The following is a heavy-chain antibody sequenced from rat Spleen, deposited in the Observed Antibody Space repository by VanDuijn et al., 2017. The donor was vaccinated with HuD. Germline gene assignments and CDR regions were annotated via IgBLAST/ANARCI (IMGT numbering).Heavy chain of an antibody. CDR2: ISHDGRST. V-gene: IGHV5-20*01. CDR1: GFTFSSLP. J-gene: IGHJ2*01. Sequence: EVQLVESGGGLVQPGRSLKLSCAASGFTFSSLPMAWVRQAPKKGLEWVESISHDGRSTHYGDSVRGRFTISRDNAKSTLYLQMDSLRSEDTATYYCATDQGYGGYSAYWYFDFWGQGVMVTVSS. CDR3: ATDQGYGGYSAYWYFDF. D-gene: IGHD1-11*01.